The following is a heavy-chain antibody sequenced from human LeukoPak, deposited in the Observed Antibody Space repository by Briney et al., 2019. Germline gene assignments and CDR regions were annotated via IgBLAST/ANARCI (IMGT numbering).Heavy chain of an antibody. CDR2: IGTAGDT. D-gene: IGHD4-23*01. V-gene: IGHV3-13*01. CDR3: ARLGGNSGNDAFDI. Sequence: GGSLRLSCAASGFTFSSYDMHWVRQATGKGLEWASAIGTAGDTYYPGSVKGRFTISRENAKNSLYLQMSSLRAGDTAVYYCARLGGNSGNDAFDIWGQGTMVTVSS. CDR1: GFTFSSYD. J-gene: IGHJ3*02.